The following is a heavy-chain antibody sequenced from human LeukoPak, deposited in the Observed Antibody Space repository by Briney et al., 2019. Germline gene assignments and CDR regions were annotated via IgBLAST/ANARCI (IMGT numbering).Heavy chain of an antibody. J-gene: IGHJ5*01. Sequence: GGSLRLSCAASGFVFSASYMSWVRKAPGKGLEWVSTIKPDGSEKYHVASVSGRFTISRDNTNDSLFLKMTSLRVDDTAVYYCVRGGTYWTVSWGQGTLVNVS. CDR2: IKPDGSEK. CDR3: VRGGTYWTVS. V-gene: IGHV3-7*01. CDR1: GFVFSASY.